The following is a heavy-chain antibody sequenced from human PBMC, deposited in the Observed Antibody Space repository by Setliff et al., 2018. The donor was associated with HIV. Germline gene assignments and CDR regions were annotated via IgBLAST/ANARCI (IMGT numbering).Heavy chain of an antibody. D-gene: IGHD4-17*01. CDR2: IYDSGRT. Sequence: PSETLSLTCTVSGGSIRSGNYYWSWIRQPPGKGLEWIGYIYDSGRTYYNPSLKSRVTISVDTSKNQFSLKLSSVTAADTAVYYCARDDYGYNGKGFDYWGPGTLVTVS. CDR1: GGSIRSGNYY. V-gene: IGHV4-30-4*08. CDR3: ARDDYGYNGKGFDY. J-gene: IGHJ4*02.